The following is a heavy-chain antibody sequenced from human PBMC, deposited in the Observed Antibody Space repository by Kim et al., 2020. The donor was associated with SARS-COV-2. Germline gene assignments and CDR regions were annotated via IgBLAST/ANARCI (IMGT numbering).Heavy chain of an antibody. J-gene: IGHJ4*02. CDR1: GGTFSSYA. V-gene: IGHV1-69*13. Sequence: SVKVSCKASGGTFSSYAISWVRQAPGQGLDWMGGIIPIFGTANYVPKFQGRATITADESTSTAYMELSSLRSEDTAVYYCAELGSERFDYWGQGTLVTVSS. CDR3: AELGSERFDY. D-gene: IGHD7-27*01. CDR2: IIPIFGTA.